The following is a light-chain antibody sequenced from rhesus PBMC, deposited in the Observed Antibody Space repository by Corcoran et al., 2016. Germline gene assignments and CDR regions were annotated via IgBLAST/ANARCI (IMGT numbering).Light chain of an antibody. J-gene: IGKJ1*01. Sequence: ETVVTQSPATLSLSPGERATLSCRASQSVGSNLAWYQQTPGQAPKLLIYDASSRATGIPARFSGSGSGTEFTLTISSLEPEDVGVYYCQQYNNWWTFGQGTKVEIK. CDR3: QQYNNWWT. CDR1: QSVGSN. V-gene: IGKV3-42*02. CDR2: DAS.